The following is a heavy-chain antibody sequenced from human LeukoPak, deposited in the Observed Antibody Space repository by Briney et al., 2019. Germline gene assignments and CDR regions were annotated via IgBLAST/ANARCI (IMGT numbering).Heavy chain of an antibody. CDR3: AKDIYYGSGSYYLAPFDY. CDR1: GFTFSSYA. CDR2: IRASGGST. J-gene: IGHJ4*02. D-gene: IGHD3-10*01. V-gene: IGHV3-23*01. Sequence: PGGSLRLSCAASGFTFSSYAMSWVRQAPGKGLEWVSAIRASGGSTYYADSVKGRFSISRDNSKNSLYLQMNSLRAEDTAVYYCAKDIYYGSGSYYLAPFDYWGQGTLVTASS.